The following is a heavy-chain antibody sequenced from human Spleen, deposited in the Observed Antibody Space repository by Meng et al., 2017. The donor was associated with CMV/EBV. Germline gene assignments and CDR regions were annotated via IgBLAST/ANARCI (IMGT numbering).Heavy chain of an antibody. J-gene: IGHJ4*02. Sequence: GESLKISCAVSGFALRSYAMSWVRQAPGKGLEWVSTISGSGLSTYYAGSVKGRFTISRDTFKNTLYLRMNSLRVEDTAFYYCAMHGSYSYYFDYWGQGTLVTVSS. D-gene: IGHD1-26*01. CDR1: GFALRSYA. CDR3: AMHGSYSYYFDY. CDR2: ISGSGLST. V-gene: IGHV3-23*01.